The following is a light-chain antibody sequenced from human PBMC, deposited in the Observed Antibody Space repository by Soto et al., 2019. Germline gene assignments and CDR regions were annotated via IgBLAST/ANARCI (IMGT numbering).Light chain of an antibody. J-gene: IGKJ1*01. CDR3: QQCGSSQWT. V-gene: IGKV3-20*01. Sequence: EIVLTQSPGTLSLSPGERATLSCRASQSVSSYYLAWYQQKPGQAPRLLIYAASSRATGIPDRFSGGGSGSDFTLTISRLEPEDFAVYYCQQCGSSQWTFGQGTMVEIK. CDR1: QSVSSYY. CDR2: AAS.